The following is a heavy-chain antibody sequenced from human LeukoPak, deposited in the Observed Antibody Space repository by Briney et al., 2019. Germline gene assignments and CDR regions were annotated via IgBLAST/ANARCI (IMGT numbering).Heavy chain of an antibody. CDR1: APTFSSHS. Sequence: SLRLSCAPSAPTFSSHSTSWVRLVQREGMGWDSSISGSGGSTSYGDSGTGWFTISRDNQKKTLCLRTDRVRAEDTAVYYCAKDFMITFGGVTPWWGQGTLVTVSS. V-gene: IGHV3-23*01. J-gene: IGHJ4*02. CDR3: AKDFMITFGGVTPW. CDR2: ISGSGGST. D-gene: IGHD3-16*01.